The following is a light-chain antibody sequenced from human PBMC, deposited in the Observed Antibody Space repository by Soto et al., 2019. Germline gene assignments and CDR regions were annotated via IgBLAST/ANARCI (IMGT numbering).Light chain of an antibody. CDR1: TSNIGTFY. CDR3: AAWDANLNAYV. CDR2: LGD. J-gene: IGLJ1*01. Sequence: QSVLTQPPSASSTPGQTVTISCSGSTSNIGTFYVYWYQHLPGTAPKLLIYLGDQRASGVSDRFSGSKSGTSASLAINGLRSDDEADYYCAAWDANLNAYVFGSGTKVTVL. V-gene: IGLV1-47*02.